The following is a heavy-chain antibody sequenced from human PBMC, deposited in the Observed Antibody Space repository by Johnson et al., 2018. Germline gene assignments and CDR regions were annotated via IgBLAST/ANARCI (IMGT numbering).Heavy chain of an antibody. V-gene: IGHV3-20*04. Sequence: VQLVESGGGLVQTGGSXRLSCAASGFTFSDYGMSWVRQAPGKGLEWVSGISWNSGRICYAESVKGRFTIPRDNAKNSLCLQMNSLRAEDTAVYYCARGGAVAYKNGYPRDAFDVWGQGTMVTVSS. CDR3: ARGGAVAYKNGYPRDAFDV. CDR2: ISWNSGRI. CDR1: GFTFSDYG. D-gene: IGHD5-18*01. J-gene: IGHJ3*01.